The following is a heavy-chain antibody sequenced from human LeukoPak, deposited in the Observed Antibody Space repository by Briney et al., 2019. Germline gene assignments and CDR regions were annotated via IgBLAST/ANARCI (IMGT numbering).Heavy chain of an antibody. J-gene: IGHJ6*02. D-gene: IGHD3-16*01. CDR3: ARIMYSYYGMDV. Sequence: GGSLRLSCAASGCTFTSYWMSWVRQAPGRGLEWVANIKQDGSEKYYVDSVKGRFTISRDNAKNSLFLQMNSLRAEDTAVYYCARIMYSYYGMDVWGQGTTVTVSS. CDR1: GCTFTSYW. V-gene: IGHV3-7*01. CDR2: IKQDGSEK.